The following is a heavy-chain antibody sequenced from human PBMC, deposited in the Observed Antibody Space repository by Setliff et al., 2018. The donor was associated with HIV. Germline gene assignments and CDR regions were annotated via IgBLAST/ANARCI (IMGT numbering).Heavy chain of an antibody. V-gene: IGHV3-15*01. CDR2: IKSRVDGETT. J-gene: IGHJ5*02. CDR1: GFNFKNAW. D-gene: IGHD2-8*01. Sequence: GGSLRLSCAGSGFNFKNAWMSWVRQAPGKGLEWVGRIKSRVDGETTAYAAPLKGRFTISRDDSKNTLYLQMDSRSTEDTAVYYCVRDDTNGPNSLDPWGQGTLVTVSS. CDR3: VRDDTNGPNSLDP.